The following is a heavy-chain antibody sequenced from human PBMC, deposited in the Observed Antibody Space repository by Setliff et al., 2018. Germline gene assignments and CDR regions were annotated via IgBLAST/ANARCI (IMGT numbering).Heavy chain of an antibody. CDR3: AREQWLDPPGYYYMDV. CDR1: GGSISSGDYY. J-gene: IGHJ6*03. V-gene: IGHV4-61*09. D-gene: IGHD6-19*01. CDR2: IYIGGSA. Sequence: PSETLSLTCSVPGGSISSGDYYWSWIRQPAGKGLEWIGHIYIGGSANYNPSLKSRVTRSIDTSKNQCSLKLNSVTAADMAVYYCAREQWLDPPGYYYMDVWAKGTTVTVSS.